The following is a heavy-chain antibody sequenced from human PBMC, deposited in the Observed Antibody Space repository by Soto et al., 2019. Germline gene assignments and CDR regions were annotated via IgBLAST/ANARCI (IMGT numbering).Heavy chain of an antibody. CDR3: ERDETSGIQYFDY. CDR2: VYYSGST. Sequence: PSETLSLTCTVTGDSVNSYYWSWMRQPPGKGLECMGYVYYSGSTNYNPSLKSRVTISVDTSKNQISLRLKSVTAADTAVYYCERDETSGIQYFDYWGQGSLVTVSS. V-gene: IGHV4-59*02. D-gene: IGHD6-13*01. CDR1: GDSVNSYY. J-gene: IGHJ4*02.